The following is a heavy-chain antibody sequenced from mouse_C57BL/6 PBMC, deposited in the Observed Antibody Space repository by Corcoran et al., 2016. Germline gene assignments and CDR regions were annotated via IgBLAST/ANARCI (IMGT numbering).Heavy chain of an antibody. Sequence: EVQLQQSGPELVKPGASVKISCKDSGYTFTDYYMNWVKQSHGKSLEWIGDINPNNGGTSYNQKLKGKATLTVDKSSSTAYMELRSLTSEDSAVYYCARRWLLQFAYWGQGTLVTVSA. CDR1: GYTFTDYY. CDR2: INPNNGGT. V-gene: IGHV1-26*01. D-gene: IGHD2-3*01. J-gene: IGHJ3*01. CDR3: ARRWLLQFAY.